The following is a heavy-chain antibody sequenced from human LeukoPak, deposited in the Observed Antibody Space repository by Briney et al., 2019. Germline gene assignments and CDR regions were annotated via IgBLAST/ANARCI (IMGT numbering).Heavy chain of an antibody. D-gene: IGHD6-6*01. V-gene: IGHV4-39*07. CDR1: GGSISSSSYY. CDR3: AREGAARLHYYYYYYMDV. Sequence: PSETLSLTCTVSGGSISSSSYYWSWIRQPPGQGLEWIGSIYYSGSTYYNPPLKRRVTISVDTSKNQFSLKLSSVTAADTAVYYCAREGAARLHYYYYYYMDVWGKGTTVTVSS. J-gene: IGHJ6*03. CDR2: IYYSGST.